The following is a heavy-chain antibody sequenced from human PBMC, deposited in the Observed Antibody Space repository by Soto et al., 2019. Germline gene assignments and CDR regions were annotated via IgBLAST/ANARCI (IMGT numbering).Heavy chain of an antibody. D-gene: IGHD6-13*01. V-gene: IGHV3-23*01. CDR1: GFTFSSYA. CDR2: ISGSGGST. CDR3: AYSSTPFDY. Sequence: EVQLLESGGGLVQPGGSLRLSCAASGFTFSSYAMSWVRQAPGKGLEWVSAISGSGGSTYYADSVKGRFTISRDNSKNPLYLQMNRVRAEDTAVYYCAYSSTPFDYWGQGALVTVSS. J-gene: IGHJ4*02.